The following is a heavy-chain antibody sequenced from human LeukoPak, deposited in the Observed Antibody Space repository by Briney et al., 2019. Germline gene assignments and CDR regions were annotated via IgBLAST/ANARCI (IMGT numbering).Heavy chain of an antibody. Sequence: ASVKVSCKSSGYTFTGYYMRWVRQAPGQGLEWMGWINPNSGGTSYAQKFQGRVTMTRDTSISTAYMELSRLRSDDTAVYYCARGIYGDYEDYYFDYWGQGTMVTVSS. CDR3: ARGIYGDYEDYYFDY. D-gene: IGHD4-17*01. CDR1: GYTFTGYY. J-gene: IGHJ4*02. V-gene: IGHV1-2*02. CDR2: INPNSGGT.